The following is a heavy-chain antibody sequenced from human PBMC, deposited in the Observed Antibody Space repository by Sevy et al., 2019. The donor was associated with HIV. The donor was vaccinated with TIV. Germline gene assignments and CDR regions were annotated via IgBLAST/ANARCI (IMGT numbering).Heavy chain of an antibody. V-gene: IGHV3-48*01. Sequence: GGSLRLSCAASGFTFTSYSMNWVRQAPGKGLEWDSYISSGSTTIYYADSVKGRFTISRDNAKNSVYLQMYSLRAEDTAVYYCARNGGYADYGMDVWGQGTTVTVSS. J-gene: IGHJ6*02. CDR1: GFTFTSYS. CDR3: ARNGGYADYGMDV. CDR2: ISSGSTTI. D-gene: IGHD5-12*01.